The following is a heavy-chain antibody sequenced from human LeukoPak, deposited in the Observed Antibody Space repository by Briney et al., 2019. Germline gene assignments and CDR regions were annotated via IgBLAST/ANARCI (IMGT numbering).Heavy chain of an antibody. CDR3: ARVRNYYLDV. Sequence: GGSLRLSCAASGFTFSSYAMSWVRQAPGKGLEGCSSISGSGGSTYYADSVQGRFTISRDNSKNTLYLQMNSLRAEDTAVYYCARVRNYYLDVWGKGTTVTISS. V-gene: IGHV3-23*01. CDR1: GFTFSSYA. J-gene: IGHJ6*03. CDR2: ISGSGGST.